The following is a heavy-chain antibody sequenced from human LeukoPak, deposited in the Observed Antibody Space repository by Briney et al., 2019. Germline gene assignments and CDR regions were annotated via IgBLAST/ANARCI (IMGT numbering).Heavy chain of an antibody. J-gene: IGHJ4*02. CDR1: GGSISSSSYY. CDR2: IYYSGST. V-gene: IGHV4-39*01. D-gene: IGHD6-19*01. CDR3: AKSPRLAVADY. Sequence: SETLSLTCTVSGGSISSSSYYWGWIRQPPGKGLEWIGSIYYSGSTYYNPSLKSRVTISVDTSKNQFSLKLSSVTAADTAVYYCAKSPRLAVADYWGQGTLVTVSS.